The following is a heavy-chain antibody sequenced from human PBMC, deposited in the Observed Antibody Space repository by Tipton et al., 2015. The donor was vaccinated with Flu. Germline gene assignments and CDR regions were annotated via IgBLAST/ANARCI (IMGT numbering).Heavy chain of an antibody. CDR1: GGSISSGGYY. CDR2: IYYSGST. D-gene: IGHD6-19*01. J-gene: IGHJ4*02. CDR3: AREKQWLGNYFDY. Sequence: TLSLTCTVSGGSISSGGYYWSWIRQHPGKGLEWIGYIYYSGSTYYNPSLKSRVTISVDTSKNQFSLKLSSVTAADTAVYYCAREKQWLGNYFDYWGQGTLVTVSS. V-gene: IGHV4-31*03.